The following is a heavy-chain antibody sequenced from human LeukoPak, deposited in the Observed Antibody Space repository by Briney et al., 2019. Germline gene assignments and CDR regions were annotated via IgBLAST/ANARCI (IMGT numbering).Heavy chain of an antibody. CDR3: TRDRLFDC. D-gene: IGHD6-6*01. CDR2: IGSTTTDI. Sequence: GGSLRLSCAASGFSLRTFTLHWVRQAPGKGLEWVSSIGSTTTDISYTGSVKGRFSISRDNAKNSLSLQMNSLRVEDTAVYYCTRDRLFDCWGQGTLVTVSS. V-gene: IGHV3-21*01. CDR1: GFSLRTFT. J-gene: IGHJ4*02.